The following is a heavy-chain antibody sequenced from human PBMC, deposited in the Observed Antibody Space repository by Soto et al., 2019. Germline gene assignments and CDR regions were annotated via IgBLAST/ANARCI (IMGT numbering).Heavy chain of an antibody. CDR1: GGSMSSSNW. CDR2: AHHSGRT. D-gene: IGHD4-17*01. CDR3: ARSEATVLDN. V-gene: IGHV4-4*02. Sequence: QVQLQESGPGLVKPSGTLSLTCTVSGGSMSSSNWWNWVRQPPGKGLEWIGEAHHSGRTNYNPSLKSRVTISVDKPKNPFSLKLSSVTAADTAVYYCARSEATVLDNWGQGTLVTVSS. J-gene: IGHJ4*02.